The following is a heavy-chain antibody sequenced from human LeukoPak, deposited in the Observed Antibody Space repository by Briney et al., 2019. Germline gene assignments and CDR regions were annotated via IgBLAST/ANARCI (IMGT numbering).Heavy chain of an antibody. CDR1: GGSISSGDYY. J-gene: IGHJ5*02. Sequence: ESSETLSLTCTISGGSISSGDYYWSWIRQPPGKGLEWIGYIYYSGSTYYNPSLKSRVTISVDTSKNQFSLKLSSVTAADTAVYYCARVRGIFGVAYNWFDPWGQGTLVTVSS. CDR2: IYYSGST. V-gene: IGHV4-30-4*01. CDR3: ARVRGIFGVAYNWFDP. D-gene: IGHD3-3*01.